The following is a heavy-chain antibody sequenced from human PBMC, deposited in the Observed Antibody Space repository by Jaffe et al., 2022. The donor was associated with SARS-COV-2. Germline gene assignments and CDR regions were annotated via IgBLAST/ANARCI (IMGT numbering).Heavy chain of an antibody. Sequence: QVQLQESGPGLVKPSQTLSLTCTVSGGSISSGGYYWSWIRQHPGKGLEWIGYIYYSGSTYYNPSLKSRVTISVDTSKNQFSLKLSSVTAADTAVYYCAGMVVAQFRLEYYYYGMDVWGQGTTVTVSS. CDR1: GGSISSGGYY. V-gene: IGHV4-31*03. D-gene: IGHD2-15*01. CDR2: IYYSGST. J-gene: IGHJ6*02. CDR3: AGMVVAQFRLEYYYYGMDV.